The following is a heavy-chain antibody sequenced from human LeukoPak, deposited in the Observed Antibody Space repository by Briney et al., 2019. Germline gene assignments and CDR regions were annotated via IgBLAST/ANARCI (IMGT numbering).Heavy chain of an antibody. CDR2: IYYSGST. CDR1: GGSMSSYY. V-gene: IGHV4-59*01. Sequence: SETLSLTCTVSGGSMSSYYWSWIRQPPGKGLEWIGYIYYSGSTNYNPSLKSRVTISVDTSKNQFSLKLSSVTAADTAVYYCASLDSSGWYYFDYWGQGTLVTVSS. CDR3: ASLDSSGWYYFDY. J-gene: IGHJ4*02. D-gene: IGHD6-19*01.